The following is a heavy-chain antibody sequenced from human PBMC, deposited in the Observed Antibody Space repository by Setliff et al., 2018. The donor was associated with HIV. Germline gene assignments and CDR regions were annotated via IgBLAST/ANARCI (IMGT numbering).Heavy chain of an antibody. CDR3: ARVLPYNSALDN. V-gene: IGHV3-11*04. CDR1: GFTFSDYY. CDR2: ISSSGTTI. J-gene: IGHJ4*02. D-gene: IGHD6-25*01. Sequence: GGSLRLSCTASGFTFSDYYMSWIRQSPGKGLEWISYISSSGTTIYYADSVKGRFTIFRDNAKNSLYLQLNSLRAEDTAVYYCARVLPYNSALDNWGQGTLVTVSS.